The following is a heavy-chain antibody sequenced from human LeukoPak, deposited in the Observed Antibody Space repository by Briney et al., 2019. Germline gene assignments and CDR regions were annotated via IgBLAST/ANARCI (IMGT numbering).Heavy chain of an antibody. CDR2: IGTAGDT. Sequence: GGSLRLSCAASGFTFSSYDMHWVRQATGKGLEWVSAIGTAGDTYYPGSAKGRFTISRENAKNSLYLQMNSLRAGDTAVYYCARVRRGIVGATTFSYFDYWGQGTLVTVSS. D-gene: IGHD1-26*01. V-gene: IGHV3-13*01. CDR1: GFTFSSYD. J-gene: IGHJ4*02. CDR3: ARVRRGIVGATTFSYFDY.